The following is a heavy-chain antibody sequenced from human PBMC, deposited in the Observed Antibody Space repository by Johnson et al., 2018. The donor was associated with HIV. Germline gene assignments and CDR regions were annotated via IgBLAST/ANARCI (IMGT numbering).Heavy chain of an antibody. J-gene: IGHJ3*01. CDR2: NSTTGGST. CDR1: GFTFSSFA. D-gene: IGHD6-13*01. CDR3: AKVLGYSSIGPDAFDV. V-gene: IGHV3-64*04. Sequence: QVQLVESGGGLVQPGGSLRLSCAASGFTFSSFAMHWVRQAPGEGLENVSSNSTTGGSTQYAAYVKGRFHISRDNSKNPLYLQMNSLRAEDTAVYYCAKVLGYSSIGPDAFDVWGQGTMVTVSS.